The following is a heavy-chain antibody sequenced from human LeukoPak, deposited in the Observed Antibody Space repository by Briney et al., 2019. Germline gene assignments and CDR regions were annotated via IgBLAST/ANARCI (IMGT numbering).Heavy chain of an antibody. Sequence: PGGSLRLSCAASGFIFSSFTMNWVRQAPGKGLEWVSSINSGSNSIYYAGSVKARFTISRNNAKNSLYLQMNSLRAEDTAVYYCTRGSYGDYGYWGQGALVTVSS. J-gene: IGHJ4*02. CDR2: INSGSNSI. V-gene: IGHV3-21*01. D-gene: IGHD4-17*01. CDR3: TRGSYGDYGY. CDR1: GFIFSSFT.